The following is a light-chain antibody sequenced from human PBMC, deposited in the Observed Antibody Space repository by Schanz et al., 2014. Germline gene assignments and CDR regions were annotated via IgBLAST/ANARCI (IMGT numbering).Light chain of an antibody. CDR3: QQYYSTPTWT. CDR2: GAS. J-gene: IGKJ1*01. V-gene: IGKV3-15*01. Sequence: EIVMTQSPATLSVSPGERATLSCRASQSVSSNLAWYQQKPGQAPRLLIYGASTRATGIPARFSGSGSGTEFTLTISRLEPEDVAVYYCQQYYSTPTWTFGQGTKVEIK. CDR1: QSVSSN.